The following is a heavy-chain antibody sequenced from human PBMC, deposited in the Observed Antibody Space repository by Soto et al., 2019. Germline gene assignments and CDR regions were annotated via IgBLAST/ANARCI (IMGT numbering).Heavy chain of an antibody. Sequence: GGSLRLSCAGSGFSFSSYGMHWVRQAPGKGLEWVAIVYNDGSNKYYRDSVKGRFTISRDNSRNSVFLQMNSLRADDTAVYYCARDANLGFSSSWFMDYWGQGTRVTVSS. V-gene: IGHV3-33*01. CDR2: VYNDGSNK. J-gene: IGHJ4*02. D-gene: IGHD6-13*01. CDR1: GFSFSSYG. CDR3: ARDANLGFSSSWFMDY.